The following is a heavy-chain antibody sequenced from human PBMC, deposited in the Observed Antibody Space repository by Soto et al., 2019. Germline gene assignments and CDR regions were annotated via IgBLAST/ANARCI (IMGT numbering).Heavy chain of an antibody. V-gene: IGHV3-23*01. D-gene: IGHD2-15*01. Sequence: GGSLRLSCAASGFSFSTYAMSWVRQAPGKGLEWVSGISGNSGSSYYADSVKGRFTVSRDNSKNTVYLQMNSLRGDDTAVYYCAKVSVVVLAAGDWFDPWDQGTLVTVSS. J-gene: IGHJ5*02. CDR2: ISGNSGSS. CDR3: AKVSVVVLAAGDWFDP. CDR1: GFSFSTYA.